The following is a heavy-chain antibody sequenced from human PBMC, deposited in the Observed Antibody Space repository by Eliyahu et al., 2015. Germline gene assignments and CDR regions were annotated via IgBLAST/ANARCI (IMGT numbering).Heavy chain of an antibody. CDR1: GGSIWSXY. Sequence: QVQLQESGPGLVKPSETLSLPCTVSGGSIWSXYWXWIRQPPGKGLEWIGYIYYXXSAYXNPSLKSRVTISVDTSRNQFSLNXGSVTAADTAVYYCARRAPRESGSYFMDVWGQGTTVTVSS. V-gene: IGHV4-59*08. J-gene: IGHJ6*03. CDR3: ARRAPRESGSYFMDV. D-gene: IGHD1-26*01. CDR2: IYYXXSA.